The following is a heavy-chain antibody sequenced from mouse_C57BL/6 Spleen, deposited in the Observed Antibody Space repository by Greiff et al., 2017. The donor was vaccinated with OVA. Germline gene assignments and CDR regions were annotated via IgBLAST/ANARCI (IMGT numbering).Heavy chain of an antibody. Sequence: VQLQESGAELVRPGASVTLSCKASGYTFTDYEMHWVKQTPVHGLEWIGAIDPETGGTAYNQKFKGKAILTADKSSSTAYMELRSLTSEDSAVYYCTTNWADYWGQGTTLTVSS. CDR2: IDPETGGT. V-gene: IGHV1-15*01. CDR3: TTNWADY. D-gene: IGHD4-1*01. CDR1: GYTFTDYE. J-gene: IGHJ2*01.